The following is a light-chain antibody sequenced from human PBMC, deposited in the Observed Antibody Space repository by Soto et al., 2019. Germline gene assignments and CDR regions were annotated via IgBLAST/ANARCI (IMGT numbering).Light chain of an antibody. J-gene: IGKJ1*01. CDR2: GAS. CDR3: QQYGSSPWT. Sequence: ETVLTQSPGTLSLSPGERATLSCTASQTIRSNHLAWYRQTPGQAPRLLIYGASNRATSIAERFSGSASGTYFTIIISRLEPEDFALYYCQQYGSSPWTFGEGTKVEIK. CDR1: QTIRSNH. V-gene: IGKV3-20*01.